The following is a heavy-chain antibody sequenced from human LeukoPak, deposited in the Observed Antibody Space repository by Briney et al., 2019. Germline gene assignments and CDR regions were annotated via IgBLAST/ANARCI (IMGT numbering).Heavy chain of an antibody. V-gene: IGHV3-9*01. D-gene: IGHD3-22*01. CDR1: GFTFSSYA. CDR2: ISWNSGSI. CDR3: AKDRSSSGYSPLDY. Sequence: GGSLRLSCAASGFTFSSYAMSWVRQAPGKGLEWVSGISWNSGSIGYADSVKGRFTISRDNAKNSLYLQMNSLRAEDTALYYCAKDRSSSGYSPLDYWGQGTLVTVSS. J-gene: IGHJ4*02.